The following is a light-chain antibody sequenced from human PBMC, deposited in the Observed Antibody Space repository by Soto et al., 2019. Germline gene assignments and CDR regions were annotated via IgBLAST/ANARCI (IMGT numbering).Light chain of an antibody. V-gene: IGKV3-20*01. Sequence: EIVLTQSPGTLSMSPGESATLSCRASQSVRSNCLAWYQQKPGQAPRLLIYGASNRATGIPGRFSGSGSGTDFTLTISRLEPEDFAVYYCQQYGSSPQPFGQGTRLDIE. CDR2: GAS. CDR3: QQYGSSPQP. J-gene: IGKJ5*01. CDR1: QSVRSNC.